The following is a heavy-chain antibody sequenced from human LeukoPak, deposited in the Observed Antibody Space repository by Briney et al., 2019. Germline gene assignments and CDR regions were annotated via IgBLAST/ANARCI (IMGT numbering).Heavy chain of an antibody. D-gene: IGHD5-12*01. Sequence: SGTLSLTCAVYGGSFSGYYWSWIRQPPGKGLEWIGYIYHSGSTNYNPSLKSRVTISVDTSKNQFSLKLSSVTAADTAVYYCARGGGYASPIGYWGQGALVTVSS. V-gene: IGHV4-34*01. J-gene: IGHJ4*02. CDR1: GGSFSGYY. CDR3: ARGGGYASPIGY. CDR2: IYHSGST.